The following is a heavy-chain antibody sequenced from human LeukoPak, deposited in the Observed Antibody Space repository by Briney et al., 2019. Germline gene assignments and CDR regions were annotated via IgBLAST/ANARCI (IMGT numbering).Heavy chain of an antibody. CDR2: IYSGGST. Sequence: GGSLRLSCGASGFTVSSNYMSWVRQAPGKGLEWVSVIYSGGSTYYADSVKGRFTISRDNSKNTLYLQMNSLRAEDTAVYYCARDYDFWSGYNNWGQGTLVTVSS. D-gene: IGHD3-3*01. J-gene: IGHJ4*02. CDR3: ARDYDFWSGYNN. CDR1: GFTVSSNY. V-gene: IGHV3-66*02.